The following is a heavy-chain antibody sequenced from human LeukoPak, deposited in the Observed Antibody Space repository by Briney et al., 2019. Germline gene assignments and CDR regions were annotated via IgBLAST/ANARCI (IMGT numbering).Heavy chain of an antibody. Sequence: GASVKVSCKASGYTFTGYYMHWVRQAPGQGLEWMGWINPNSGGTNYAQKFQGRVTMTRDTSINTAYMELSRLRSDDTAVYYWARGQGYSDWLLYAQDYWGQGTTVTVSS. CDR1: GYTFTGYY. J-gene: IGHJ4*02. D-gene: IGHD3-9*01. CDR3: ARGQGYSDWLLYAQDY. V-gene: IGHV1-2*02. CDR2: INPNSGGT.